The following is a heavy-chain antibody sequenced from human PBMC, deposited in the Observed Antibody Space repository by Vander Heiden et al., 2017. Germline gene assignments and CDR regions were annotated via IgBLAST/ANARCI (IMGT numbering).Heavy chain of an antibody. V-gene: IGHV3-30*18. CDR2: ISYDGSNK. D-gene: IGHD3-10*01. Sequence: QVQLVESGGGVVQPGRSLRLSCAAPGFTFSSYGMHWVRQAPGKGLEWVAVISYDGSNKYYADSVKGRFTISRDNSKNTLYLKMNSLRAEDTAVYYCAKDSHSGTGGRIDYWGQGTLVTVSS. CDR3: AKDSHSGTGGRIDY. CDR1: GFTFSSYG. J-gene: IGHJ4*02.